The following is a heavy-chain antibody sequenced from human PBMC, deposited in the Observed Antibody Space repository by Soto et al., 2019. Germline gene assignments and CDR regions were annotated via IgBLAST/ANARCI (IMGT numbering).Heavy chain of an antibody. CDR3: ARDTDSSGYYDFDD. V-gene: IGHV1-69*05. J-gene: IGHJ4*02. CDR1: GGTFSSYA. Sequence: ASVKVSCKASGGTFSSYAISWVRQAPGQGLEWMGGIIPIFGTANYAQKFQGRVTITTDESTSTAYMELSGLRSEDTAVYYCARDTDSSGYYDFDDWGQGTLVTVSS. CDR2: IIPIFGTA. D-gene: IGHD3-22*01.